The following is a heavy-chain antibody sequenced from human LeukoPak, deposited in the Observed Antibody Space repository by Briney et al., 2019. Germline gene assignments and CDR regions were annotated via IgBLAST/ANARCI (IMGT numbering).Heavy chain of an antibody. V-gene: IGHV4-39*07. D-gene: IGHD3-22*01. CDR1: GGSISSSSYY. J-gene: IGHJ4*02. CDR3: ARVSYDSSGYPYYFDY. Sequence: SETLSLTCTVSGGSISSSSYYWGWIRRPPGKGLEWIGSIYYSGSTYYNPSLKSRVTISVDTSKNQFSLKLSSVTAADTAVYYCARVSYDSSGYPYYFDYWGQGTLVTVSS. CDR2: IYYSGST.